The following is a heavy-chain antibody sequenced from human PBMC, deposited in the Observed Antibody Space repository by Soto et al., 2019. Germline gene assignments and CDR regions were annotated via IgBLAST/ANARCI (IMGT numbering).Heavy chain of an antibody. V-gene: IGHV3-30*18. CDR2: ISYEGSTQ. D-gene: IGHD5-18*01. J-gene: IGHJ6*02. CDR3: AKDEGWRIQLWLGSYGLDV. CDR1: GFTFSGYG. Sequence: QVQLDESGGGVVQPGRSLRLSCEASGFTFSGYGMHWVRQAPGTGLEWVAVISYEGSTQYYAESVKGRFTISRDNAKNTLFLQMNGLRVEDTGIYYCAKDEGWRIQLWLGSYGLDVWGHGTTVTVSS.